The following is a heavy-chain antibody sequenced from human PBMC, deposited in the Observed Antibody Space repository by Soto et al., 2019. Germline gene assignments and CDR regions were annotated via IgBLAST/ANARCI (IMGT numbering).Heavy chain of an antibody. CDR2: ISTYNGNT. CDR3: ARKRQYCSGGSCIDLQPFDD. V-gene: IGHV1-18*01. Sequence: ASVKVSCKASGYTFTSYGISWVRQAPGQGLEWMGWISTYNGNTNYAQKLQGRVTMTTDTSTSTVYMELRSLRSDDTAVYYCARKRQYCSGGSCIDLQPFDDWGQGTLVTVSS. J-gene: IGHJ4*02. CDR1: GYTFTSYG. D-gene: IGHD2-15*01.